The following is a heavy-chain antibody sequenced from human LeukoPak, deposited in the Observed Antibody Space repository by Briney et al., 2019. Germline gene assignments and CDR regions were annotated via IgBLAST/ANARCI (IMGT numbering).Heavy chain of an antibody. D-gene: IGHD3-22*01. CDR1: GFTFSSYW. CDR2: IKEDGSEK. Sequence: GGSLRLSCAASGFTFSSYWMSWVRQAPGKGLEWVANIKEDGSEKYYMDSVKGRFTISRDNAKNSLYLQMNSLRAEDTAVYYCARPAYPRHDSSGYYLEWGQGTLVTVSP. V-gene: IGHV3-7*01. J-gene: IGHJ4*02. CDR3: ARPAYPRHDSSGYYLE.